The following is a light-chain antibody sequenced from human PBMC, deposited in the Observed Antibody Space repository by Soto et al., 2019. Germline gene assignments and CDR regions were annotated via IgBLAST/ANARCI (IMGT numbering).Light chain of an antibody. CDR1: QSISSH. J-gene: IGKJ1*01. Sequence: DIQMTQSPSSLSASVGDSVTITCRASQSISSHLNWYQQKPGKVTKLLIYAASSLHSGVPSRFSGSGSGTDFTLTISSRQPEDFATFYCQQTYRTPWTCGQGAKVEI. CDR3: QQTYRTPWT. V-gene: IGKV1-39*01. CDR2: AAS.